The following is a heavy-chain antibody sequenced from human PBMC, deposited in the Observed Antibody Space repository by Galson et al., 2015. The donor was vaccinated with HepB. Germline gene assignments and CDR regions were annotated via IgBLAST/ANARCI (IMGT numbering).Heavy chain of an antibody. Sequence: VRQMPGKGLEWMGIIYPGDSDTRYSPSFQGQVTISADKSISTAYLQWSSLKASDTAMYYCARPTKGKVDAFDIWGQGTMVTVSS. CDR3: ARPTKGKVDAFDI. V-gene: IGHV5-51*01. CDR2: IYPGDSDT. J-gene: IGHJ3*02.